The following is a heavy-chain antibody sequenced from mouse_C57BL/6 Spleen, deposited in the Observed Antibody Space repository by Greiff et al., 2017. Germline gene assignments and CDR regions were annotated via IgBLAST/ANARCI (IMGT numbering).Heavy chain of an antibody. V-gene: IGHV5-17*01. CDR3: AITGPFAY. CDR2: ISSGSSTI. D-gene: IGHD1-1*01. CDR1: GFTFSDYG. J-gene: IGHJ3*01. Sequence: DVMLVESGGGLVKPGGSLKLSCAASGFTFSDYGMHWVRQAPEKGLEWVAYISSGSSTIYYADTVKGRFTISRDNAKNTLFLQMTSLRSEDTAMYYCAITGPFAYWGQGTLVTVSA.